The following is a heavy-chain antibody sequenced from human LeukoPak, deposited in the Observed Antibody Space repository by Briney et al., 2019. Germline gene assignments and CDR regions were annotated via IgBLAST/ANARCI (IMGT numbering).Heavy chain of an antibody. CDR2: INPNSGGT. Sequence: GASVKVSCKASGYTFTGYYMHWVRQAPGQGLEWMGWINPNSGGTNYAQKFQGRVTMTRDTSISTAYMELSRLRSDDTAVYYCAKFQNYDFWSGYSGLYYYGMDVWGQGTTVTVSS. CDR3: AKFQNYDFWSGYSGLYYYGMDV. CDR1: GYTFTGYY. J-gene: IGHJ6*02. D-gene: IGHD3-3*01. V-gene: IGHV1-2*02.